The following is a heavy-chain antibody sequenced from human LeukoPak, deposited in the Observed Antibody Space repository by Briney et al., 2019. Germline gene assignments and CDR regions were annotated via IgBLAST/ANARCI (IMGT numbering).Heavy chain of an antibody. J-gene: IGHJ4*02. CDR2: IYSGGST. CDR3: AREGGSYYLDY. CDR1: AFIFSSYG. Sequence: GGSLRLSCAASAFIFSSYGMSWVRQPPGKGLEWVSVIYSGGSTYYADSVKGRFTISRDNSKNTLYLQMNSLRAEDTAVYYCAREGGSYYLDYWGQGTLVTVSS. V-gene: IGHV3-53*01. D-gene: IGHD1-26*01.